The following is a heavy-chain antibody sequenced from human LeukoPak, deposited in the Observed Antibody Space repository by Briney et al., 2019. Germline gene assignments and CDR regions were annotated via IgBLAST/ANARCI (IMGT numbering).Heavy chain of an antibody. CDR2: INPNSGGT. CDR1: GYTFTSYD. Sequence: ASVKVSCKASGYTFTSYDINWVRQAPGQGLEWMGWINPNSGGTNYAQKFQGRVTMTRDTSISTAYMELSRLRSDDTAVYYCARVSSGWPDDAFDIWGQGTMVTVSS. CDR3: ARVSSGWPDDAFDI. J-gene: IGHJ3*02. V-gene: IGHV1-2*02. D-gene: IGHD6-19*01.